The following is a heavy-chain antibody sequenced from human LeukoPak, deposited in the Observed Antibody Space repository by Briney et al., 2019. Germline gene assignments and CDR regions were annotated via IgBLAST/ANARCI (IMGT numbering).Heavy chain of an antibody. V-gene: IGHV4-59*12. J-gene: IGHJ6*03. CDR1: GGSITNYY. CDR2: ISYSGRT. CDR3: ARDRGDYYMDV. D-gene: IGHD1-26*01. Sequence: SETLSLTCSVSGGSITNYYWSWIRQSPGKGLEWIGYISYSGRTNYNPSLKSRVSISLDTSKNQFSLKLSSVTAADTAVYYCARDRGDYYMDVWGKGTTVTVSS.